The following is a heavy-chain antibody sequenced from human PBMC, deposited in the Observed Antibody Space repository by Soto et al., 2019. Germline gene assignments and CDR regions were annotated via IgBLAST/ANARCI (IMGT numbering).Heavy chain of an antibody. Sequence: QVQLQESGPGLVKPSGTLSLTCAVSGGSISSSNWWSWVRQPPGKGLEWIGEIYHSGRTNYNPSPKSRATISVDKSQNQFSRKRSSVTAADTAVYYWARGGGSLYPGGGYYFDYWGQGTLVTVSS. CDR2: IYHSGRT. CDR1: GGSISSSNW. V-gene: IGHV4-4*02. CDR3: ARGGGSLYPGGGYYFDY. D-gene: IGHD6-13*01. J-gene: IGHJ4*02.